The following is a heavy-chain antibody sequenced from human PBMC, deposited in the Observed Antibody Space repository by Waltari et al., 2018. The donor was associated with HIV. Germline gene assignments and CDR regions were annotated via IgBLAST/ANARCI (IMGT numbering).Heavy chain of an antibody. CDR2: ISGSGGST. CDR1: GFPFSSYA. CDR3: ATKGNGDYVGSQIDY. V-gene: IGHV3-23*01. Sequence: EVQLLESGGGLVQPGGSLRLSCVASGFPFSSYAMRWVREAPGKGLELFSAISGSGGSTYYADSVKGRFTISRDNSKNTLYLQMNSLRAEDTAVYYCATKGNGDYVGSQIDYWGQGTLVTVSS. D-gene: IGHD4-17*01. J-gene: IGHJ4*02.